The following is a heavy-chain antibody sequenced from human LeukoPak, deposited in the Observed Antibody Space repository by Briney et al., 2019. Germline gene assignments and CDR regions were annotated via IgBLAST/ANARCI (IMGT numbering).Heavy chain of an antibody. Sequence: SQTLSLTCTVSGGSISRGGYYWSWIRQHPGKGLEWIGYIYYSGSTYYNPSLKSRVTISVDTSKNQFSLKLSSVTAADTAVYYCARDSSGYFDYWGQGTLVTVSS. CDR1: GGSISRGGYY. J-gene: IGHJ4*02. CDR3: ARDSSGYFDY. D-gene: IGHD3-22*01. V-gene: IGHV4-31*03. CDR2: IYYSGST.